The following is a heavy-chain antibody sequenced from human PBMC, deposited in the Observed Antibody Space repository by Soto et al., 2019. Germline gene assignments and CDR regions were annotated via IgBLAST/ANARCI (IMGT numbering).Heavy chain of an antibody. CDR1: GFTFSSYG. CDR3: AKVMVSDYYDSSGYQSPADY. V-gene: IGHV3-30*18. D-gene: IGHD3-22*01. J-gene: IGHJ4*02. CDR2: ISYDGSNK. Sequence: GGSLRLSCAASGFTFSSYGMHWVRQAPGKGLEWVAVISYDGSNKYYADSVKGRFTISRDNSKNTLYLQMNSLRAEDTAVYYCAKVMVSDYYDSSGYQSPADYWGQGTLVTVSS.